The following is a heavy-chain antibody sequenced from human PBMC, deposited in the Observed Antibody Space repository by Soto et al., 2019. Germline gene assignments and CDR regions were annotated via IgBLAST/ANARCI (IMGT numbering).Heavy chain of an antibody. CDR2: ISYDGSNK. V-gene: IGHV3-30*18. CDR1: GFTFSSYG. Sequence: GGSLRLSCAASGFTFSSYGMHWVRQAPGKGLEWVAVISYDGSNKYYADSVKGRFTISRDNSKNTLYLQMNSLRAEDTAVYYCAKEEYSGSLLFDYWGQGTLVTVSS. CDR3: AKEEYSGSLLFDY. J-gene: IGHJ4*02. D-gene: IGHD1-26*01.